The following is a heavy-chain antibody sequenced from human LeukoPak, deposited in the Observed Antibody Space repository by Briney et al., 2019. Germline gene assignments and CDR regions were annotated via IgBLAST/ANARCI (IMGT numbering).Heavy chain of an antibody. V-gene: IGHV3-30*03. Sequence: GGSLRLSCAASGFTLSDYAMHWVRQAPGRGLEWVAVISHEGSQTYYADSVRGRFTISRDNSKNMVYLQMNSLRAEDTAVYYCARTREQWQVLDYWGQGTLVTVSS. J-gene: IGHJ4*02. D-gene: IGHD6-19*01. CDR1: GFTLSDYA. CDR2: ISHEGSQT. CDR3: ARTREQWQVLDY.